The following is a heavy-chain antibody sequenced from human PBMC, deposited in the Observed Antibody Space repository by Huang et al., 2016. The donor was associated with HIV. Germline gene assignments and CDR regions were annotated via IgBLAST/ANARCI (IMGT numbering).Heavy chain of an antibody. Sequence: QVQLVESGGGVVQPGRSLRLSCAASGFSFANYAMHWVRQAPGKVLECVTFISNDGSSRYYADSVKGRFTISRDNFKNALYLQMNRLRGDDTAVYYCTREYTVAGAFDLWGQGTMVTVSS. V-gene: IGHV3-30-3*01. CDR2: ISNDGSSR. J-gene: IGHJ3*01. CDR3: TREYTVAGAFDL. CDR1: GFSFANYA. D-gene: IGHD5-12*01.